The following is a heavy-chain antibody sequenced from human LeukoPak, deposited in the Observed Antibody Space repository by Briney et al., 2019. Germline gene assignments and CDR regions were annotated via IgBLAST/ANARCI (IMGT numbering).Heavy chain of an antibody. CDR2: ISANNGDT. Sequence: ASVKVSCTASGYTFTTYGISWVRQAPGQGLEWMGWISANNGDTDYPPKLQDRVTMTTDTYTSTAYMELRSLRSDDTAMYYCARESHETREDYWGKGTLVTVSS. J-gene: IGHJ4*02. CDR1: GYTFTTYG. D-gene: IGHD1-1*01. V-gene: IGHV1-18*01. CDR3: ARESHETREDY.